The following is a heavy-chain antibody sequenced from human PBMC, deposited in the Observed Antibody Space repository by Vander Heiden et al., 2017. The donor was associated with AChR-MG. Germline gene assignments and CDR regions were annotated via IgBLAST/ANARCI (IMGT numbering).Heavy chain of an antibody. CDR1: GFPFSSYS. Sequence: EVQLVESGGGLVKPGGSLRLSCAAYGFPFSSYSMNWVRQAPGKGLEWVSSISSSSSYIYYADSVKGRFTISRDNAKNSLYLQMNSLRAEDTAVYYCARDLDFWSGYTDWGQGTLVTVSS. CDR2: ISSSSSYI. CDR3: ARDLDFWSGYTD. V-gene: IGHV3-21*01. D-gene: IGHD3-3*01. J-gene: IGHJ4*02.